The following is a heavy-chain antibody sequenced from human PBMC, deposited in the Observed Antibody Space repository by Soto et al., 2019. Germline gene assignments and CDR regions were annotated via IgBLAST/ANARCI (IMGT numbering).Heavy chain of an antibody. Sequence: QVQLVQSGAEVKKPGASVKVSCKASGYTFTSYDINWVRQATGQGLEWMGWMNPNSGNTGYAQKFKGRVTMTRNTSISTAYMELSRLRSEATAVYYCARESTGTTSMDVWGQGTTVTVSS. V-gene: IGHV1-8*01. D-gene: IGHD1-1*01. CDR1: GYTFTSYD. CDR2: MNPNSGNT. CDR3: ARESTGTTSMDV. J-gene: IGHJ6*02.